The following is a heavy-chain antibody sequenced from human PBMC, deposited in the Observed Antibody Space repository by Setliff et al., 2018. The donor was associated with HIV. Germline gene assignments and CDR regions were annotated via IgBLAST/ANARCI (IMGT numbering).Heavy chain of an antibody. J-gene: IGHJ4*02. D-gene: IGHD2-15*01. V-gene: IGHV3-48*01. CDR3: ARDDWTCSDGTCFPITFDY. CDR2: ISRSGDTI. Sequence: GGSLRLSCAASGFTFSSYSMNWVRQAPGKGLEWVSYISRSGDTIDYADSVKGRFTISRDNAKNSVSLQMNSLRVEDTAVYYCARDDWTCSDGTCFPITFDYWGQGTLVTVSS. CDR1: GFTFSSYS.